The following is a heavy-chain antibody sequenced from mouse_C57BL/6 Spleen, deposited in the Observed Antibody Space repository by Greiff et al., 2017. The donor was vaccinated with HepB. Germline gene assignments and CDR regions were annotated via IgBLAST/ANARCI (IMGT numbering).Heavy chain of an antibody. V-gene: IGHV1-81*01. D-gene: IGHD3-2*02. CDR1: GYTFTSYG. J-gene: IGHJ3*01. CDR2: IYPRSGNT. CDR3: ARGAQATAWFAY. Sequence: VQLQQSGAELARPGASVKLSCKASGYTFTSYGISWVKQRTGQGLEWIGEIYPRSGNTYYNEKFKGKATLTADKSSSTAYMELRSLTSEDSAVYFCARGAQATAWFAYWGQGTLVTVSA.